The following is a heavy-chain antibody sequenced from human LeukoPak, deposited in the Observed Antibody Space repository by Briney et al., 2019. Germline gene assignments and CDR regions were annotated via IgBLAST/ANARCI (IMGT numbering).Heavy chain of an antibody. V-gene: IGHV4-34*01. CDR3: ARDRGGLDAFDI. J-gene: IGHJ3*02. CDR1: GGSFSDYY. D-gene: IGHD3-10*01. Sequence: SETLSLTCAVYGGSFSDYYWSWIRQPPPKGLEWIGEINHSGRTNYNPSLKSRVTISVDTSKNQFSLQLNSVTAADTAVYYCARDRGGLDAFDIWGQGTMVTVSS. CDR2: INHSGRT.